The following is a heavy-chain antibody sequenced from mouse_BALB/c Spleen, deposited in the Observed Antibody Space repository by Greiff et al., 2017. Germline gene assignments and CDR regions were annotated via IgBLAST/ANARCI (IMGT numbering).Heavy chain of an antibody. CDR2: ISSGSSTI. D-gene: IGHD2-1*01. J-gene: IGHJ4*01. CDR3: ARGSYYGNYNAMDY. Sequence: EVMLVESGGGLVQPGGSRKLSCAASGFTFSSFGMHWVRQAPEKGLEWVAYISSGSSTIYYADTVKGRFTISRDNPKNTLFLQMTSLRSEDTAMYYCARGSYYGNYNAMDYWGQGTSVTVSS. CDR1: GFTFSSFG. V-gene: IGHV5-17*02.